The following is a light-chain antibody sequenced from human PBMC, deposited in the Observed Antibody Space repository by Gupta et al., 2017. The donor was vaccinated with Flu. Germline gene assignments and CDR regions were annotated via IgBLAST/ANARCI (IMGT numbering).Light chain of an antibody. J-gene: IGLJ1*01. CDR3: QSYDSSRTAHV. CDR2: VNS. Sequence: QSVLTQPPAVSAPPGRRLPLPCTGSSSNIGVGFDVHWYRQLPGTAPKLLIYVNSNPPSGVPDRFSASKSGISASLGIAGLQADDEADYYCQSYDSSRTAHVFGTGTKVTVL. V-gene: IGLV1-40*01. CDR1: SSNIGVGFD.